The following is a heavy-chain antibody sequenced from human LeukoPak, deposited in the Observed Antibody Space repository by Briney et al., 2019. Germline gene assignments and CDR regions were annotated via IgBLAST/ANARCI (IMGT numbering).Heavy chain of an antibody. CDR3: ARLVVTAIPVLDS. D-gene: IGHD2-21*02. CDR2: IIPILGTV. Sequence: SVKVSCKASGGIFSSYVISWVRQAPGQGLEWMGRIIPILGTVSYAQKFQGRVTITADKSTNTAYMELSSLRSEDSAVYYCARLVVTAIPVLDSWGLGTLVTVSS. V-gene: IGHV1-69*04. J-gene: IGHJ4*02. CDR1: GGIFSSYV.